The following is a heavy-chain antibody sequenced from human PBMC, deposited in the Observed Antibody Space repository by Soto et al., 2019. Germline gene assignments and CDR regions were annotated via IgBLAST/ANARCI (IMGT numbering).Heavy chain of an antibody. Sequence: QLQLQESGSGLVKPSQTLSLTCAVSGGSISSGGYSWSWIRQPPGKGLEWIGYIYHSGRTYYNPSLKRLFTISVDRSKNQFSLKLSSVTAADTAVYYCASSMTTVTTFEYWGQGTLVTVSS. CDR1: GGSISSGGYS. CDR3: ASSMTTVTTFEY. V-gene: IGHV4-30-2*01. J-gene: IGHJ4*02. CDR2: IYHSGRT. D-gene: IGHD4-17*01.